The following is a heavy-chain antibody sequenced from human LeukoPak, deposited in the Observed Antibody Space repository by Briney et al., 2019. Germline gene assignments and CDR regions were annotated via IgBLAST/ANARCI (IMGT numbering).Heavy chain of an antibody. V-gene: IGHV4-61*02. D-gene: IGHD2-2*02. CDR3: ARAEYCSSTSCYKFSFDY. J-gene: IGHJ4*02. CDR1: GGSIRSGSYY. Sequence: SQTLSLTCTVSGGSIRSGSYYWNWIRQPAGKGLEWIGRMYTSGTTNYNPSLKSRVTISVDTSKNQFSLKLSSVTAADTAVYYCARAEYCSSTSCYKFSFDYWGQGTLVTVSS. CDR2: MYTSGTT.